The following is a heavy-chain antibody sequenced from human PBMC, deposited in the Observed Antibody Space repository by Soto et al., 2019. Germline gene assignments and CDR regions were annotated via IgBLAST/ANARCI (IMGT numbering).Heavy chain of an antibody. J-gene: IGHJ6*02. Sequence: QLQLQESGSGLVKPSQTLSLTCAVSGGSISSGGYSWSWIRQPPGKGLEWIGYIYHSGSTFYNPSLKSRVTISVDTSRNHSSLKLNSVTAADTAVYYCARYCSGGTCYAYGMDVWGQGTTVTVSS. CDR1: GGSISSGGYS. D-gene: IGHD2-15*01. CDR2: IYHSGST. CDR3: ARYCSGGTCYAYGMDV. V-gene: IGHV4-30-2*01.